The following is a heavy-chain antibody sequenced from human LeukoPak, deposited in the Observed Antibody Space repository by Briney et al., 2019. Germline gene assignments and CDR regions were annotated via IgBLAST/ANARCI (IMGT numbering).Heavy chain of an antibody. CDR2: TYYRSRWYN. CDR3: ARGGSYSFDY. V-gene: IGHV6-1*01. CDR1: GDILSSNTAA. D-gene: IGHD1-26*01. J-gene: IGHJ4*02. Sequence: SQTLSLTCALCGDILSSNTAACHWIRQSPSRGLEWLGSTYYRSRWYNDYAVSVISRITINPDTSRNQFSLQLNSVTPEDAAVYYCARGGSYSFDYWGQGTLVTVSS.